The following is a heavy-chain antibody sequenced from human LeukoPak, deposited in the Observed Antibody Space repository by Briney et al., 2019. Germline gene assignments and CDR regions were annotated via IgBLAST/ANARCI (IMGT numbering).Heavy chain of an antibody. D-gene: IGHD4-17*01. CDR2: INHSGST. Sequence: SETLSLTCAVYGGSFSGYYWSWIRQPPGKGLEGIGEINHSGSTNYNPSLKSRVTISVDTSKNQFSLKLSSVTAADTAVYFCARFDDFGDYVRAFDLWGQGTMVTVSS. CDR3: ARFDDFGDYVRAFDL. CDR1: GGSFSGYY. J-gene: IGHJ3*01. V-gene: IGHV4-34*01.